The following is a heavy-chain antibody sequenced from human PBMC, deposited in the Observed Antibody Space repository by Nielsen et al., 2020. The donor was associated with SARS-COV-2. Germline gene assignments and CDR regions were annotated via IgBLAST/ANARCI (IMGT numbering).Heavy chain of an antibody. V-gene: IGHV3-30-3*01. D-gene: IGHD3-9*01. J-gene: IGHJ6*02. CDR2: ISYDGSNK. CDR3: ARDHPDSYFDWLLFSGGMDV. Sequence: WIRQPPGKGLEWVAVISYDGSNKYYADSVKGRFTISRDNSKNTLYLQMNSLRAEDTAVYYCARDHPDSYFDWLLFSGGMDVWGQGTTVTVSS.